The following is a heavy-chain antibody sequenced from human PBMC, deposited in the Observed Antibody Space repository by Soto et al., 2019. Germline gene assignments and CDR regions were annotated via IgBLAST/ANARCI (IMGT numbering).Heavy chain of an antibody. CDR3: ARARITMVRGALDY. Sequence: PSETLSLTCAVYGGSFSGYYWSWIRQPPGKGLEWIGEINHSGSTNYNPSLKSRVTISVDTSKNQFSLKLSSVTAADTAVYYCARARITMVRGALDYWGQGTLVT. CDR2: INHSGST. D-gene: IGHD3-10*01. J-gene: IGHJ4*02. V-gene: IGHV4-34*01. CDR1: GGSFSGYY.